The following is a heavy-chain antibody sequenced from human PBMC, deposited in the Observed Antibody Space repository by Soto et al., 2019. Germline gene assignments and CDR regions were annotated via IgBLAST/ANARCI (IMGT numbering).Heavy chain of an antibody. D-gene: IGHD3-22*01. Sequence: SETLSLTCAVSGGSISSSNWWSWVRQPPGKGLEWIGEIYHSGSTNYNPSLKSRVTISVDKSKNQFSLKLSSVTAADTAVYYCARATIVIDYYDSSGYYSDWGQGTLVTVSS. CDR1: GGSISSSNW. CDR3: ARATIVIDYYDSSGYYSD. CDR2: IYHSGST. V-gene: IGHV4-4*02. J-gene: IGHJ4*02.